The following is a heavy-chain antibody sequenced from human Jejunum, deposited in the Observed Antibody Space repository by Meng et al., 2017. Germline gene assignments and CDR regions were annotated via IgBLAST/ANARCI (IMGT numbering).Heavy chain of an antibody. CDR2: FIPISGTT. CDR3: ARGAVDFDY. Sequence: QVDVVQSGAEEKNPESPVKVSCKTSGDTFTSYAITWVRQAPGQGLEWMGGFIPISGTTKYAQKLQGRVTITADTSTSTAYMELSSLTSEDTAVYYCARGAVDFDYWGQGTLVTVSS. V-gene: IGHV1-69*14. CDR1: GDTFTSYA. J-gene: IGHJ4*02.